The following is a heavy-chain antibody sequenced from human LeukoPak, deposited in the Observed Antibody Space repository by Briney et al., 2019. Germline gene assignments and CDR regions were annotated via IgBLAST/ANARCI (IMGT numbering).Heavy chain of an antibody. Sequence: GGSLRLSCAASGFTFSSYGMHWVRQAPGKGLERVTVISYDGSNKYYADSVKGRFTISRDNAKNSLYLQMNSLRAEDTALYYCAKDLGEDDILTGYPQYYFDYWGQGTLVTVSS. V-gene: IGHV3-30*18. CDR2: ISYDGSNK. CDR3: AKDLGEDDILTGYPQYYFDY. D-gene: IGHD3-9*01. CDR1: GFTFSSYG. J-gene: IGHJ4*02.